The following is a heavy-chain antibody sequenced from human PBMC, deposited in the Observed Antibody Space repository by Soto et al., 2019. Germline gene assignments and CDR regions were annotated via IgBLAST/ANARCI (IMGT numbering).Heavy chain of an antibody. V-gene: IGHV1-2*02. CDR1: GYTFTGHY. CDR3: GRGRSGQIVVFY. J-gene: IGHJ4*02. CDR2: IGPESGAT. D-gene: IGHD1-26*01. Sequence: RASVKVSCKASGYTFTGHYIHWVRQAPEQGPEWMGEIGPESGATGYAEKFQGRVTMTLDTSITTVYMELKNLSPDDTAVYYCGRGRSGQIVVFYWGQGTPVTVSS.